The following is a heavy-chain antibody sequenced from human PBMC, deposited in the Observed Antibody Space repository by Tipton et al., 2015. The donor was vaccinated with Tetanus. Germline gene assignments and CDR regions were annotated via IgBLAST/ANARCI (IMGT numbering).Heavy chain of an antibody. CDR1: EFTFSSYA. V-gene: IGHV3-23*01. CDR3: AKDRWGYCSSNFDF. Sequence: SLRLSCAASEFTFSSYAMSWVRQAPGKGLAWVSGISGSGGSTYNADSVRGRFTISRDNSKNTLYLQMNSLRAEDTAVYYCAKDRWGYCSSNFDFWGQGTLVTVSS. J-gene: IGHJ4*02. D-gene: IGHD2-2*01. CDR2: ISGSGGST.